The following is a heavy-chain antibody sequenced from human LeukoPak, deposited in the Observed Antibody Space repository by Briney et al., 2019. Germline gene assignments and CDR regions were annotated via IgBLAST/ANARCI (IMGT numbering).Heavy chain of an antibody. CDR3: IKSTTASGGYWFDP. V-gene: IGHV3-49*04. D-gene: IGHD2/OR15-2a*01. Sequence: PGGSLRLSWTASGFTFSDYAITWVRQAPGKGLEWVGLIRNKVYGGTAEYAASVKGRFTISREDSKSIAYLQMNSLKIEDTGIYYCIKSTTASGGYWFDPWGQGTLVTVSS. CDR1: GFTFSDYA. CDR2: IRNKVYGGTA. J-gene: IGHJ5*02.